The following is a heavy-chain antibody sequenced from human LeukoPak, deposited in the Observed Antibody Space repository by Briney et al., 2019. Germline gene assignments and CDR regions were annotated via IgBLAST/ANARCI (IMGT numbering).Heavy chain of an antibody. V-gene: IGHV1-2*02. D-gene: IGHD6-19*01. CDR1: GYTFTGYY. Sequence: ASVKVSCKASGYTFTGYYMHWVRQAPGQGLEWMGWINPNSGGTNYAQKFQGRVTMTRDTSISTAYMELSRLRSDDAAVYYCARDLSSGWYAGDYWGQGTLVTVSS. J-gene: IGHJ4*02. CDR2: INPNSGGT. CDR3: ARDLSSGWYAGDY.